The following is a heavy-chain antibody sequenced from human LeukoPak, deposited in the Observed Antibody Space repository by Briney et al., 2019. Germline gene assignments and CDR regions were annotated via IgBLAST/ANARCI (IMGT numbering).Heavy chain of an antibody. CDR3: AELGITMIGGV. CDR2: TKQDGSEK. J-gene: IGHJ6*04. V-gene: IGHV3-7*01. D-gene: IGHD3-10*02. Sequence: ETLSLTCTVSGGSISSSSYYWGWIRQPPGKGLEWVANTKQDGSEKYYVDSVKGRFTISRDNAKNSLYLQMNSLRAEDTAVYYCAELGITMIGGVWGKGTTVTISS. CDR1: GGSISSSSYY.